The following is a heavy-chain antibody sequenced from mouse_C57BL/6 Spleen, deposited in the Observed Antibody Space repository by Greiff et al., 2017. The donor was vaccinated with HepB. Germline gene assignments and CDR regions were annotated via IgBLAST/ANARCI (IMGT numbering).Heavy chain of an antibody. D-gene: IGHD1-1*01. V-gene: IGHV1-59*01. CDR2: IDPSDSYT. CDR3: ASTVGAMDY. CDR1: GYTFTSYW. J-gene: IGHJ4*01. Sequence: VQLQQPGAELVRPGTSVKLSCKASGYTFTSYWMHWVKQRPGQGLEWIGVIDPSDSYTNYNQKFKGKATLTVDTSSSTAYMQLSSLTSEDSAVYYCASTVGAMDYWGQGTSVTVSS.